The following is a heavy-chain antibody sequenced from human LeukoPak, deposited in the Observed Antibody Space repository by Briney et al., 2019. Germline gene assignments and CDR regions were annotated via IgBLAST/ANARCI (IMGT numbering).Heavy chain of an antibody. CDR3: AAAAGYRFDI. V-gene: IGHV3-11*03. CDR1: GFIFSDHY. J-gene: IGHJ3*02. Sequence: PGGSLRLFCGASGFIFSDHYMKWVPQAPGRGVEWVSYINSKGNKTNEAEAVRGLFTTTRNNDKTSLSLNMNSRRAEDTAVYYCAAAAGYRFDIWGQGTMVTVSS. CDR2: INSKGNKT. D-gene: IGHD6-13*01.